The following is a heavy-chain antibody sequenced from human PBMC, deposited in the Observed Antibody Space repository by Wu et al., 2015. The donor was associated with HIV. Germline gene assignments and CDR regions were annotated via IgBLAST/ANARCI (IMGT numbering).Heavy chain of an antibody. CDR1: GYTFTGYF. CDR3: ARYIGYCYFDF. J-gene: IGHJ2*01. V-gene: IGHV1-2*02. CDR2: INADTGDT. Sequence: QVHVVQSGAEVKKPGDSVKVSCKASGYTFTGYFLHWVRQAPGQGLEWMGWINADTGDTRYAQKFQGRVTLTRDTSISTTYMELSGLKSDDTAVYYCARYIGYCYFDFWGRGTLVTVSS.